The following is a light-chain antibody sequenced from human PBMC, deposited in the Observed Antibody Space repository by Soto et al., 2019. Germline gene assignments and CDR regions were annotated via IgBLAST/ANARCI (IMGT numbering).Light chain of an antibody. Sequence: EIVMTQSPATLSVSPVERATLSCRASQSVDTNDLAWYQQKPGQAPRLLIYGTSSRATGIPDRFSGSGSGTDFTLTISRLEPEDIAVYYCQQYGGSPAFTFGQGTRLEI. V-gene: IGKV3-20*01. CDR1: QSVDTND. CDR3: QQYGGSPAFT. CDR2: GTS. J-gene: IGKJ5*01.